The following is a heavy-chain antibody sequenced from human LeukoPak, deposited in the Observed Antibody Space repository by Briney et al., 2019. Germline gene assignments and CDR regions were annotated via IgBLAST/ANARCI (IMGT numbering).Heavy chain of an antibody. D-gene: IGHD4-23*01. J-gene: IGHJ4*02. V-gene: IGHV3-21*01. Sequence: KTGGSLRLSCAASGFTFSSYSMNWVRQAPGKGLEWVSSISSSSSYIYYADSVKGRFTISRDNAKNSLYLQMNSLRAEDTAVYYCALTNYGGNSPFGDYWGQGTVVTVSS. CDR3: ALTNYGGNSPFGDY. CDR2: ISSSSSYI. CDR1: GFTFSSYS.